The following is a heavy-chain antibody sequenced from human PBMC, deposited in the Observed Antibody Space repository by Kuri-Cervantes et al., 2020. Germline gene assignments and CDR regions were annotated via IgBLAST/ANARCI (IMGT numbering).Heavy chain of an antibody. V-gene: IGHV3-23*01. CDR1: GFTFSSYA. CDR3: AKPLSIAAAGGWYFDL. CDR2: ISGSGGST. J-gene: IGHJ2*01. D-gene: IGHD6-13*01. Sequence: GGSLRLSCAASGFTFSSYAMSWVRQAPGKGLEWVSAISGSGGSTYYADSVKGRFTISRDNSKNTLYLQMNSLRAEDTAVYYCAKPLSIAAAGGWYFDLWGRGTLVTVSS.